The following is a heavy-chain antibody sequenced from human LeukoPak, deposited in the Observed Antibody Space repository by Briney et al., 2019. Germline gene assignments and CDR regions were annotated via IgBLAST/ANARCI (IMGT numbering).Heavy chain of an antibody. D-gene: IGHD1-1*01. V-gene: IGHV4-59*08. J-gene: IGHJ3*02. Sequence: SETLSLTCTVPGGSISGYYWSWIRRPPGKGLEWIGYIYYSGSTNYNPSLKSRVTILIDTSKNQFSLKLSSVTAADTAVYYCARPQHDAFDIWGQGTMVTVSS. CDR2: IYYSGST. CDR3: ARPQHDAFDI. CDR1: GGSISGYY.